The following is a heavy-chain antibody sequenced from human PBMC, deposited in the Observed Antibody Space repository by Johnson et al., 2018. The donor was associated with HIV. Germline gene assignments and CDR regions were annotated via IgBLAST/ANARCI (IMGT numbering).Heavy chain of an antibody. CDR3: LSARYGASGAFDM. V-gene: IGHV3-20*04. CDR2: INWDGDST. J-gene: IGHJ3*02. D-gene: IGHD3-10*01. CDR1: GFTFDDYG. Sequence: EVQLVESGGGVVRPGGSLRLSCAASGFTFDDYGMSWVRQAPGKGLEWVSGINWDGDSTYYADSVKGRFTISRDNSKNTLYLQMNSLRVDDTALYYCLSARYGASGAFDMWGHGTRVTVSS.